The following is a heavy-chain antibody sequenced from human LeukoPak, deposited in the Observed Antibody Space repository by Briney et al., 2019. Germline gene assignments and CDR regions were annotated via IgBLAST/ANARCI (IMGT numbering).Heavy chain of an antibody. V-gene: IGHV3-23*01. CDR3: AKGGRRHYGDYVAF. D-gene: IGHD4-17*01. CDR1: GFTVNSYA. Sequence: GGSLRLSCDASGFTVNSYAMNWVRQAPGKGLEWVSVISASGDNTYYADSVKGRFTISRDDSKNTVYLQMNSLRADDTAVYHCAKGGRRHYGDYVAFWGQGTLVTVS. CDR2: ISASGDNT. J-gene: IGHJ4*02.